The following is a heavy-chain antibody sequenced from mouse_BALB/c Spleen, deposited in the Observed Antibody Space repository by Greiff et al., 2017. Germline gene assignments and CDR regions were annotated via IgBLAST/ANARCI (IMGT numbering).Heavy chain of an antibody. CDR3: AKEDYYGSSYVRFAY. V-gene: IGHV2-5-1*01. D-gene: IGHD1-1*01. J-gene: IGHJ3*01. CDR1: GFSLTSYG. Sequence: QVQLQQSGPSLVQPSQSLSITCTVSGFSLTSYGVHWVRQSPGKGLEWLGVIWRGGSTDYNAAFMSRLSITKDNSKSQVFFKMNSLQADDTAIYYCAKEDYYGSSYVRFAYWGQGTLVTVSA. CDR2: IWRGGST.